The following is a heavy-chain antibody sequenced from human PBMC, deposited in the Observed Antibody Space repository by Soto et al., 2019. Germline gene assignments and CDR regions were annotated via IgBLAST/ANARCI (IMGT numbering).Heavy chain of an antibody. CDR2: IHYSGST. D-gene: IGHD5-12*01. J-gene: IGHJ6*02. CDR1: GDSISDTIYY. Sequence: PSETLSLTCRVSGDSISDTIYYWGWIRQPPGMGLEWIGSIHYSGSTQFHPSFKSRVTISVDTSKNEFSLRLRSVTAADTAVYYCTRDLDIGHRGYGQSNVWGQGKTVTVSS. V-gene: IGHV4-39*07. CDR3: TRDLDIGHRGYGQSNV.